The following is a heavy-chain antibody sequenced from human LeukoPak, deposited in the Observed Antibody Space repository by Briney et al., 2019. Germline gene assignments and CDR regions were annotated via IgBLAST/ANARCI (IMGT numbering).Heavy chain of an antibody. Sequence: GGSLRLSCAASGFIFSSYSMNWVRQAPGKGLGWVSSINRGGDYKYYADSVKGRFTTSRDNAKNSLSLQLNTLRVEDTAIYYCARGHYDVLASSYKWTPDYWGQGTLVTVSS. CDR1: GFIFSSYS. CDR3: ARGHYDVLASSYKWTPDY. J-gene: IGHJ4*02. CDR2: INRGGDYK. V-gene: IGHV3-21*01. D-gene: IGHD3-9*01.